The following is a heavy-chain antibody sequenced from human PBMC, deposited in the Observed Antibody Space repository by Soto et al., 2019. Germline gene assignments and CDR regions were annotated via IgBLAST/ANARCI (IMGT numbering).Heavy chain of an antibody. D-gene: IGHD3-16*01. CDR2: IKSKTDGGTT. J-gene: IGHJ4*02. CDR3: TTAGDYVGGSYPDY. Sequence: EVQLVESGGGLVKPGGSLRLSCADSGFTFSNAWMNWVRQAPGKGLEWVGRIKSKTDGGTTDYAAPVKGRFTISRDDSKNTLYLHMNSLKTEDTAVYYCTTAGDYVGGSYPDYWGQGTLVTVSS. CDR1: GFTFSNAW. V-gene: IGHV3-15*07.